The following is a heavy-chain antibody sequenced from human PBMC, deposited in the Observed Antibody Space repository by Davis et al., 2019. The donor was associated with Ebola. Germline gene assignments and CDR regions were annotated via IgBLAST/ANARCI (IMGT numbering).Heavy chain of an antibody. CDR1: GDSVTSGNYY. CDR3: ARLSSTGHLDY. CDR2: MHHRGSS. D-gene: IGHD6-19*01. V-gene: IGHV4-61*01. Sequence: MPSETLSLTCSVSGDSVTSGNYYWTWIRQSPGKGLEWIGYMHHRGSSNYNPSLKSRVTISIDMSKNQFSLKVTSVTAADAARYYCARLSSTGHLDYWGQGTLVTVSS. J-gene: IGHJ4*02.